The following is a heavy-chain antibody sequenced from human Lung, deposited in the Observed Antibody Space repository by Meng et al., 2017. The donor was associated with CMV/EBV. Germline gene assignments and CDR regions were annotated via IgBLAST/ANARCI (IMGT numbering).Heavy chain of an antibody. V-gene: IGHV1-2*02. D-gene: IGHD3-3*01. J-gene: IGHJ6*01. Sequence: SVXVSRKASGYTFTGYYMHWVRQAPGQGLEWMGWINPNSGGTNYAQKFQGRVTMTRDTSISTAYMELSRLRSDDTAVYYCAGGLYDFWSGYYYYGMDVWXQRTTVTVSS. CDR2: INPNSGGT. CDR1: GYTFTGYY. CDR3: AGGLYDFWSGYYYYGMDV.